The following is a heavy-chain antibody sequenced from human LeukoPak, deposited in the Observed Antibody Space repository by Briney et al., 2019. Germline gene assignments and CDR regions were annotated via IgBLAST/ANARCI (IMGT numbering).Heavy chain of an antibody. Sequence: GGSLRLSCAASGFTFSSYAMTWVRQALGKGLEWVSIISSNGGTTYYADSVEGRFTISRDNSKNTLYLQMNSLRAEDTAIYYCAKESTTVTTGRGNFDHWGQGTLVTVSS. D-gene: IGHD4-17*01. CDR3: AKESTTVTTGRGNFDH. V-gene: IGHV3-23*01. J-gene: IGHJ4*02. CDR1: GFTFSSYA. CDR2: ISSNGGTT.